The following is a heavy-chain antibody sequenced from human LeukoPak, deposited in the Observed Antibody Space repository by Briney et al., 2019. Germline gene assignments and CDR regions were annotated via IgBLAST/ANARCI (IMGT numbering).Heavy chain of an antibody. Sequence: SETLSLTCVVYGGSFSDYYWSWIRQTPGKGLEWTGEIDHSGNPYYNPSLKSRVNIFADTSKNQFSLKLTSVTAAETAVYYCAGDSGYFDAFDIWGQGTMVTVSS. J-gene: IGHJ3*02. CDR1: GGSFSDYY. CDR3: AGDSGYFDAFDI. D-gene: IGHD5-12*01. CDR2: IDHSGNP. V-gene: IGHV4-34*01.